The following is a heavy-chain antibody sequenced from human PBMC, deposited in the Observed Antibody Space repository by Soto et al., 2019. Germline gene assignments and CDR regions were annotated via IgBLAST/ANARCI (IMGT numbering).Heavy chain of an antibody. Sequence: SVEVSCKASGYTFTSNYMHWVRQAPGQGLEWMGIINPSGGNTNYAQKLQGRVTMTTDTSTSTAYMELRSLRSDDTAVYYCARDDMVMGDAFDIWGQGTMVTVSS. J-gene: IGHJ3*02. V-gene: IGHV1-46*01. CDR1: GYTFTSNY. D-gene: IGHD2-21*01. CDR2: INPSGGNT. CDR3: ARDDMVMGDAFDI.